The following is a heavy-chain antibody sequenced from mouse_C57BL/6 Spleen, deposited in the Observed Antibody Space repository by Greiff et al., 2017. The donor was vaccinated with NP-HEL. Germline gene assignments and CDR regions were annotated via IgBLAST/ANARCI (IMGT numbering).Heavy chain of an antibody. CDR1: GFTFSDYG. Sequence: EVKVEESGGGLVKPGGSLKLSCAASGFTFSDYGMHWVRQAPEKGLEWVAYISSGSSTIYYADTVKGRFTISRDNAKNTLFLQMTSLRSEDTAMYYCARQLRPSWFAYWGQGTLVTVSA. J-gene: IGHJ3*01. V-gene: IGHV5-17*01. CDR2: ISSGSSTI. CDR3: ARQLRPSWFAY. D-gene: IGHD3-2*02.